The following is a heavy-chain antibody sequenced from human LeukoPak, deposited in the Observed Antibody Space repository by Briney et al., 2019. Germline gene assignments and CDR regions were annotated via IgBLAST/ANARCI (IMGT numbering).Heavy chain of an antibody. CDR2: ISSSGSTI. D-gene: IGHD6-13*01. CDR1: GFTFSDYY. J-gene: IGHJ4*02. CDR3: ARISSSWYYFDY. V-gene: IGHV3-11*01. Sequence: GGSLRLSCAASGFTFSDYYMSWIRQAPGKGLKWVSYISSSGSTIYYADSVKGRFTISRDNAKNSLYLQMNCLRAEDTAVYYCARISSSWYYFDYWGQGTLVTVSS.